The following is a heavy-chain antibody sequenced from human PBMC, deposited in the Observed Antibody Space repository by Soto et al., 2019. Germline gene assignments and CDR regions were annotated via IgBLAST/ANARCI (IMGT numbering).Heavy chain of an antibody. Sequence: QITLKESGPTLVKPTQPLTLTCTFSGFSLSTSGVGVGWIRQPPGKALEWLALIYWDDDKPYSTSLKSRLTTTKDTSKTQVVLTMTNMDPVDTATYYCAHGYGSGRLYYYYMDVWGKGTTVTVSS. V-gene: IGHV2-5*02. D-gene: IGHD3-10*01. CDR2: IYWDDDK. J-gene: IGHJ6*03. CDR3: AHGYGSGRLYYYYMDV. CDR1: GFSLSTSGVG.